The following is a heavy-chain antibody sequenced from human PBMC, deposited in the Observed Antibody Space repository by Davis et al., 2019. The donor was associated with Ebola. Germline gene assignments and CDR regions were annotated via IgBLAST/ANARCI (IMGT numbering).Heavy chain of an antibody. CDR2: INSDGSST. J-gene: IGHJ4*02. CDR3: ARGPSGSYFLGIYYFDY. D-gene: IGHD1-26*01. V-gene: IGHV3-74*01. CDR1: GFTFSSYW. Sequence: GESLKISCAASGFTFSSYWMHWVRQAPGKGLVWVSRINSDGSSTSYADSVKGRFTISRDNAKNSLYLQMNSLRAEDTAVYYCARGPSGSYFLGIYYFDYWGQGTLVTVSS.